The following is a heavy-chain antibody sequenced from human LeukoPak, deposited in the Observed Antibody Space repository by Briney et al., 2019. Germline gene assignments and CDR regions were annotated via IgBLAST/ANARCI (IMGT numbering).Heavy chain of an antibody. CDR1: GYTFTGYY. CDR3: ARDPPYSSSSYFDY. CDR2: INPNSGGT. Sequence: GASVKVSCKASGYTFTGYYMHWVRQAPGQGLERMGWINPNSGGTNYVQKFQGRVTMTRDTSISTAYMELSRLRSDDTAVYYCARDPPYSSSSYFDYWGQGTLVTVSS. V-gene: IGHV1-2*02. J-gene: IGHJ4*02. D-gene: IGHD6-6*01.